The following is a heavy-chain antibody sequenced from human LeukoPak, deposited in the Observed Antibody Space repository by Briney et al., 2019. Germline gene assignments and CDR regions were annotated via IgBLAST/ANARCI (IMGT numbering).Heavy chain of an antibody. Sequence: GGSLRLSCAASGFTVSSNYMSWVRQAPGKGLGRVSVIYSGVGTYYADSVKRRFTISRHNSKNTLYLQMNSLRAEDTAVYYCASLYYYGSGSYFHFDYWGQGTLVTVSS. CDR1: GFTVSSNY. CDR3: ASLYYYGSGSYFHFDY. D-gene: IGHD3-10*01. V-gene: IGHV3-53*04. CDR2: IYSGVGT. J-gene: IGHJ4*02.